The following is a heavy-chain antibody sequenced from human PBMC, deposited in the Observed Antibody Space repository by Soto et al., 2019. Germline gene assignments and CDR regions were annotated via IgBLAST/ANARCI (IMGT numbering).Heavy chain of an antibody. CDR3: AKEVSGYDYYYYYGMDV. J-gene: IGHJ6*02. CDR2: ISGSGGST. D-gene: IGHD5-12*01. V-gene: IGHV3-23*01. Sequence: GGSLRLSCAASGFTFSSYAMSWVRQAPGKGLEWVSAISGSGGSTYYADSVKGRFTISRDNSKNTLYLQMNSLRAEDTAVYYCAKEVSGYDYYYYYGMDVWGQGTTVTVSS. CDR1: GFTFSSYA.